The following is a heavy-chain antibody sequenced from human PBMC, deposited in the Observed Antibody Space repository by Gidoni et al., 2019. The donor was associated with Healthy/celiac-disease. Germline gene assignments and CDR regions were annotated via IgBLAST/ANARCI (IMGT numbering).Heavy chain of an antibody. D-gene: IGHD3-10*01. CDR3: AKELFTDWYFDL. CDR2: ISGSGGST. Sequence: MSWVRQAPGKGLEWVSAISGSGGSTYYADSVKGRFTISRDNSKNTLYLQMNSLRAEDTAVYYCAKELFTDWYFDLWGRGTLVTVSS. V-gene: IGHV3-23*01. J-gene: IGHJ2*01.